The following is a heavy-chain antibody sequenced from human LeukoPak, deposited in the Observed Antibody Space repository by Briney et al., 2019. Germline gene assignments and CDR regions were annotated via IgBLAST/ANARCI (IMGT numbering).Heavy chain of an antibody. V-gene: IGHV1-69*04. D-gene: IGHD3-22*01. Sequence: GASVKVSCKASGGTFSSYAISWVRQAPGQGLEWMGRIIPILGIANHAQKFQGRVTITADKSTSTAYMELSSLRSEDTAVYYCARESIDYYDSSGYYIWGQGTLVTVSS. CDR3: ARESIDYYDSSGYYI. J-gene: IGHJ4*02. CDR2: IIPILGIA. CDR1: GGTFSSYA.